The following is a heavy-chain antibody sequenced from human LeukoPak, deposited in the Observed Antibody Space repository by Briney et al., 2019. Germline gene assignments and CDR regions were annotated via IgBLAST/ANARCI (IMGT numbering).Heavy chain of an antibody. J-gene: IGHJ4*02. CDR2: ISGSGGST. Sequence: PGGSLRLSCAASGFTFSSYAMSWVRQSPGKGLEWVSGISGSGGSTYYADSVKGRFTISRDNSKNTLYLQMNSLRAEDTAVYYCAKEVVDTAMVTPIDYWGQGTLVTVSS. D-gene: IGHD5-18*01. CDR1: GFTFSSYA. CDR3: AKEVVDTAMVTPIDY. V-gene: IGHV3-23*01.